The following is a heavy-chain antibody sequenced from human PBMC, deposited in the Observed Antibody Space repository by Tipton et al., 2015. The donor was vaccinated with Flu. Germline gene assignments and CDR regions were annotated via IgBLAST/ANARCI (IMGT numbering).Heavy chain of an antibody. D-gene: IGHD2-15*01. CDR1: GLTFSNPW. J-gene: IGHJ4*02. CDR2: IKSKGDGGTE. V-gene: IGHV3-15*01. CDR3: TARYCSGGSCYSDDFFDY. Sequence: GSLRLSCAASGLTFSNPWLAWVRQAPGMGLEWVARIKSKGDGGTEDYAAPVKGRFTISRDDSKNTLYLLMNSLKIEDTGVYYCTARYCSGGSCYSDDFFDYWGQGTLVTVSS.